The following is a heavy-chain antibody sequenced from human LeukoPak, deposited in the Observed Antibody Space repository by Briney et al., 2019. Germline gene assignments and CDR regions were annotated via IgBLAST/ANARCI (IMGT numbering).Heavy chain of an antibody. V-gene: IGHV3-21*01. CDR2: ISRSSSDI. CDR3: ARAYDSSKGDY. Sequence: GGSLRLSCAASGFTFSSYSMNWVRQAPGKGLEWVSSISRSSSDIYYADSVKGRFTISRDNAKNSLYLQMNSLRAEDTAVYYCARAYDSSKGDYWGQGTLVTVSS. J-gene: IGHJ4*02. CDR1: GFTFSSYS. D-gene: IGHD3-22*01.